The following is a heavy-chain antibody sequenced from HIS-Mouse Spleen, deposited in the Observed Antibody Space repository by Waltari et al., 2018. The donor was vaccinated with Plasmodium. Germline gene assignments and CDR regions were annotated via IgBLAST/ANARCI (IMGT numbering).Heavy chain of an antibody. V-gene: IGHV3-13*01. CDR3: ARGRWNHAFDI. J-gene: IGHJ3*02. Sequence: EVQLVEPGGGLVQLGGSLRLSCAAAGFSFSGYDLPWVRQATGKGLGWVSAIGTAGDTYYPGSVKGRFTISRENAKNSLYLQMNSLRAGDTAVYYWARGRWNHAFDIWGQGRMVTVSS. CDR1: GFSFSGYD. CDR2: IGTAGDT. D-gene: IGHD1-1*01.